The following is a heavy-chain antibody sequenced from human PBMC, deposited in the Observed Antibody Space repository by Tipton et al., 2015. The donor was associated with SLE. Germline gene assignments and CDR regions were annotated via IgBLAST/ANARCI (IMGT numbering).Heavy chain of an antibody. Sequence: TLSLTCTVSGGSISSGDYYWSWIRQPPGKGLEWIGSIYYSGSTYYNPSLKSRVTISVDTSKNQFSLKLSSVTAADTAVYYCARGPSHTHIVVVPAAYPRGAFDIWGQGTMVTVSS. CDR3: ARGPSHTHIVVVPAAYPRGAFDI. J-gene: IGHJ3*02. CDR2: IYYSGST. D-gene: IGHD2-2*01. V-gene: IGHV4-39*07. CDR1: GGSISSGDYY.